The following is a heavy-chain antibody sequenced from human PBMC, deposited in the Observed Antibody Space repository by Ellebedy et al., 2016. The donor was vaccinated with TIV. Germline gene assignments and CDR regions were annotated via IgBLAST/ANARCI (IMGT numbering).Heavy chain of an antibody. V-gene: IGHV3-30-3*01. Sequence: GESLKISCAASGFNFNTFTINWIRQAPGKGLEWVAVISYDGSSQNYADSVKGRFTISRDNTKNTLNLQMKSLRAEDTAVYYCAKEVGPLYDAFDIWGQGTMVTVSS. CDR3: AKEVGPLYDAFDI. J-gene: IGHJ3*02. CDR1: GFNFNTFT. CDR2: ISYDGSSQ. D-gene: IGHD1-26*01.